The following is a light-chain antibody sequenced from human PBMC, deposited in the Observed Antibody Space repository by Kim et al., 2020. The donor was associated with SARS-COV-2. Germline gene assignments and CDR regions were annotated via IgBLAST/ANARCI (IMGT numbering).Light chain of an antibody. J-gene: IGKJ1*01. CDR2: GIS. CDR3: QQYADSPPA. V-gene: IGKV3-20*01. CDR1: QTISSIH. Sequence: EIVLTQSPGTLSVSPGDRATLSCRASQTISSIHLAWYQHKPGQTPRLIIYGISNRVTGIPDRFSGSGSETDFTLTISRLEPEDSAVYYCQQYADSPPAFGQGTKVDIK.